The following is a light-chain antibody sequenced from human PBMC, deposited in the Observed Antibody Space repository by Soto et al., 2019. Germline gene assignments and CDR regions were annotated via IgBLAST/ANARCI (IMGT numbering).Light chain of an antibody. J-gene: IGKJ1*01. CDR1: QSISSW. CDR2: DVS. Sequence: DIQMTQSPSTLSASVGDRVTITCRASQSISSWLAWYQQKPGKAPKLLIYDVSNLESGVPSRFSGSGSGTEFTLTISSLQPDDFATYYCQHYNSYSEAFGQGTKVDI. CDR3: QHYNSYSEA. V-gene: IGKV1-5*01.